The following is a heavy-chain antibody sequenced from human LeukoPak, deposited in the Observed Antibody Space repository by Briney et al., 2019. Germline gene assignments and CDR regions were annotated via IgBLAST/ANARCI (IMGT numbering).Heavy chain of an antibody. CDR3: AADLRFGELALDY. Sequence: SAKVSFKASGFTFTCSAMQWVRQARGQRREGIGWIVVGSGNTNYAEKFQERVTITRDMSTSTAYMELSSLRSEDTAVYYCAADLRFGELALDYWGQGTLVTVSS. D-gene: IGHD3-10*01. CDR2: IVVGSGNT. V-gene: IGHV1-58*02. J-gene: IGHJ4*02. CDR1: GFTFTCSA.